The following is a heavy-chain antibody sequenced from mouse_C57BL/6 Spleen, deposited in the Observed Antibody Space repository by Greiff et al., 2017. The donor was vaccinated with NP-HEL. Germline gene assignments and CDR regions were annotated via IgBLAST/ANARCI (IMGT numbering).Heavy chain of an antibody. CDR3: ARHEDYYGSSPSTLGD. D-gene: IGHD1-1*01. CDR1: GYTFTEYT. J-gene: IGHJ2*01. V-gene: IGHV1-62-2*01. CDR2: FYPGSGSI. Sequence: QVQLKESGAELVKPGASVKLSCKASGYTFTEYTIHWVKQRSGQGLEWIGWFYPGSGSIKYIEKFKDKATLTADKSSSTVYMELSRLTSEDSAVYFCARHEDYYGSSPSTLGDWGQGTTLTVSS.